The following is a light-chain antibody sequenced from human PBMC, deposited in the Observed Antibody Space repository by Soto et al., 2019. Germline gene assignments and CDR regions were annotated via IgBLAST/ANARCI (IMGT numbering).Light chain of an antibody. CDR3: QSYDSSLSVYVV. J-gene: IGLJ2*01. V-gene: IGLV1-40*01. Sequence: QPVLTQPPSVSGAPGQRVTISCTGSSSNIGAGYDVHWYQQLPGTAPKLLIYGNGNRPSGVPDRFSGSKSGTSASLAITGLQAEDEADYYCQSYDSSLSVYVVFGGGTKLTVL. CDR1: SSNIGAGYD. CDR2: GNG.